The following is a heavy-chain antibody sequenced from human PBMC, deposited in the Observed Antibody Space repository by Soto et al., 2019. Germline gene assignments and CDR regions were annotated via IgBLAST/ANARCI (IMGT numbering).Heavy chain of an antibody. D-gene: IGHD3-3*01. CDR3: ATRAADYDFWSGYYSYYYYMDV. CDR1: GGSISSYY. J-gene: IGHJ6*03. CDR2: IYYSGNT. Sequence: KQSQTLSLTCTVSGGSISSYYWSWIRQPPGKGLEWIGYIYYSGNTNYNPSLKSRVTISVDTSKNQFSLKLSSVTAADTAVYYCATRAADYDFWSGYYSYYYYMDVWGKGTTVTVSS. V-gene: IGHV4-59*08.